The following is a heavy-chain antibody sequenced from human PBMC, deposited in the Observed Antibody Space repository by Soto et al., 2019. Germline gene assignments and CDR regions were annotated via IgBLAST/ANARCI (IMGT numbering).Heavy chain of an antibody. J-gene: IGHJ4*02. D-gene: IGHD3-22*01. Sequence: PSETLSLTCTVSGGSISSGGYYWSWIRQHPGKGLEWIGYIYYSGSTYYNPSLKSRVTISVDTSKNQFSLKLSSVTAADTAVYYCARIDPDRDDSSGYYYLDYWGQGTLVTVSS. V-gene: IGHV4-31*03. CDR2: IYYSGST. CDR1: GGSISSGGYY. CDR3: ARIDPDRDDSSGYYYLDY.